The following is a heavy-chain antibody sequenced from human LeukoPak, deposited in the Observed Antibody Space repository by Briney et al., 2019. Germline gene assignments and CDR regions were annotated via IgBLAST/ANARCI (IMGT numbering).Heavy chain of an antibody. D-gene: IGHD6-13*01. J-gene: IGHJ4*02. CDR1: GFTLSDHY. CDR2: TKNRANSHIT. Sequence: GGSLRLSCVASGFTLSDHYMDWVRQAPGKGLEWISRTKNRANSHITQYAASVNGRFIASRDDSKNSLFLQMNSLKAEDTAVYYCSRGSSSWYLFDYWGQGTLVTVSS. V-gene: IGHV3-72*01. CDR3: SRGSSSWYLFDY.